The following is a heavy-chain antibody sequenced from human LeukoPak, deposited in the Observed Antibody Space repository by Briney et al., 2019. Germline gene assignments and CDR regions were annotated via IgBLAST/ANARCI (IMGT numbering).Heavy chain of an antibody. V-gene: IGHV4-59*08. D-gene: IGHD3-22*01. Sequence: PSETLSLTCTVAGGSISTYYWSWIRQPPGKGLEWIGYIYYTGSTSYNPSLKSRVTLSVDTSKSQFSLKLNSVTAAGAAVYYCARQVDSRGYYYDYWGQGILVTVSS. CDR1: GGSISTYY. CDR3: ARQVDSRGYYYDY. CDR2: IYYTGST. J-gene: IGHJ4*02.